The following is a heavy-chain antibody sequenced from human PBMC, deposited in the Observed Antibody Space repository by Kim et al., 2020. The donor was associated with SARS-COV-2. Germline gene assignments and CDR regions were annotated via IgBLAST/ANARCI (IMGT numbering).Heavy chain of an antibody. Sequence: MKGRFTISRDNSKNMLYLQMNSLRADDTAVYYCARSSHTTGDFFDVDYWGQGTLVTVSS. V-gene: IGHV3-23*01. CDR3: ARSSHTTGDFFDVDY. D-gene: IGHD1-1*01. J-gene: IGHJ4*02.